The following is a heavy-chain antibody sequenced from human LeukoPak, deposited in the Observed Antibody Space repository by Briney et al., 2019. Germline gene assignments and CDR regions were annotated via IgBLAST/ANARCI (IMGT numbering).Heavy chain of an antibody. CDR2: IYYSGST. D-gene: IGHD1-26*01. CDR3: ARGKGGSYAAETYNWFDP. Sequence: SETLSLTCAVSGGSISSGGYYWSWIRQHPGKGLEWIGYIYYSGSTYYNPSLKSRVTISVDTSKNQFSLKLSSVTAADTAVYYCARGKGGSYAAETYNWFDPWGQGTLVTVSS. CDR1: GGSISSGGYY. V-gene: IGHV4-31*11. J-gene: IGHJ5*02.